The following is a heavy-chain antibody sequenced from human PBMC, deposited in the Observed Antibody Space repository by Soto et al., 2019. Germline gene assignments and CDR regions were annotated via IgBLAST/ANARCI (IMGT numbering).Heavy chain of an antibody. Sequence: XGSLTLSCSASGVTYTNYWMDWVRQVPGKGLEWVANISPDGSQKQYVDSVKGRFTISRDNAKNSLYLQMNRLTAEDSALYYCSRSLDSWGQGTRVTVSS. CDR3: SRSLDS. V-gene: IGHV3-7*01. CDR2: ISPDGSQK. J-gene: IGHJ4*02. CDR1: GVTYTNYW.